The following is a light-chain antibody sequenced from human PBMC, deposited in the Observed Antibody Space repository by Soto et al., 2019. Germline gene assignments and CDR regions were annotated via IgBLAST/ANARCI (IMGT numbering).Light chain of an antibody. CDR2: KAS. Sequence: DIPMTQSPSTLSASVGDRVTITCRASQSISIWLAWYQQKPGKAPKLLIYKASNLEDGVPSRFSGSGSGTEFTLTISSLQPDDFATYYCQQYKSYPYTFGQGTKLEIK. CDR3: QQYKSYPYT. V-gene: IGKV1-5*03. J-gene: IGKJ2*01. CDR1: QSISIW.